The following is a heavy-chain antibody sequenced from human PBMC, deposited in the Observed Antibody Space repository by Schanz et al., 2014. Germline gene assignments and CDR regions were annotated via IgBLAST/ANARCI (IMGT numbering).Heavy chain of an antibody. J-gene: IGHJ4*02. D-gene: IGHD3-10*01. V-gene: IGHV3-15*01. Sequence: EVQLVESGGGLVKPGGSLRLSCATSGFTLNNAWMNWVRQAPGKGLQWVARIKSKTDGGTRDYAAPVKGRFTISTDDSKNTVYLQMNSLQPEDTAVYCCTADLWFGAVWGVWWGQGTLVTVSS. CDR1: GFTLNNAW. CDR2: IKSKTDGGTR. CDR3: TADLWFGAVWGVW.